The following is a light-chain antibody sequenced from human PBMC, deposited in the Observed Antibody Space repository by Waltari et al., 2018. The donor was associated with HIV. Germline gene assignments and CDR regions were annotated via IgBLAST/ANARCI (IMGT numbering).Light chain of an antibody. CDR3: GTWDSSLSAVV. Sequence: QSVLTQPPSVSAAPGQKVTISCSGSSSNIGHNYVSWYQQLPGTAPKLPIYDNNKRPSGIPDRFSGSKSGTSATLGITGLQTGDEADYYCGTWDSSLSAVVFGGATKLTVL. CDR2: DNN. CDR1: SSNIGHNY. V-gene: IGLV1-51*01. J-gene: IGLJ2*01.